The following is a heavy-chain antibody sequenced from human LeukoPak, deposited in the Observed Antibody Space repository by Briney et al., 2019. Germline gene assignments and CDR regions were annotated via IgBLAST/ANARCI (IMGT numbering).Heavy chain of an antibody. CDR3: ASGRRRSNWFDP. Sequence: SSQTLSLTCAVSGGSIGGGGYSWSWICQPPGRGLEWIWYIYHSGSTYYNPSLKSRATISVDRSKNQFSLKLSSVTAADTAVYFWASGRRRSNWFDPGGQGTLVTVSS. V-gene: IGHV4-30-2*01. CDR1: GGSIGGGGYS. J-gene: IGHJ5*02. CDR2: IYHSGST. D-gene: IGHD6-25*01.